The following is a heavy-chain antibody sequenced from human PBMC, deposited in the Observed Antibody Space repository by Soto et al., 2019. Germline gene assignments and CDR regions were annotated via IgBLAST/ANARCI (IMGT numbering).Heavy chain of an antibody. CDR3: ARDRYYDSSGSFDY. CDR2: ISPDNGNT. D-gene: IGHD3-22*01. Sequence: ASVKVSCKASGYTFTIYGINWVRQAPGQGLEWMGWISPDNGNTNYAQKLQGRVTMTTDTSTSTAYMELRSLRSDDTAVYYCARDRYYDSSGSFDYWGQGTLVTVSS. CDR1: GYTFTIYG. J-gene: IGHJ4*02. V-gene: IGHV1-18*01.